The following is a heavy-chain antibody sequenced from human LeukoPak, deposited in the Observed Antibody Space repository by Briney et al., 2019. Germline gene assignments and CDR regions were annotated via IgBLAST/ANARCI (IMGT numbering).Heavy chain of an antibody. CDR1: GFIFSSYW. J-gene: IGHJ6*02. V-gene: IGHV3-74*01. CDR2: INSDGSST. Sequence: GGSLRLSCAASGFIFSSYWVHWVRQAPGKGLVWVSRINSDGSSTSYADSVKGRFTISRDNAKNTLYLQMNSLRAEDTAVYYCARGAYLLDSGMDVWGQGTTVTVSS. CDR3: ARGAYLLDSGMDV. D-gene: IGHD2/OR15-2a*01.